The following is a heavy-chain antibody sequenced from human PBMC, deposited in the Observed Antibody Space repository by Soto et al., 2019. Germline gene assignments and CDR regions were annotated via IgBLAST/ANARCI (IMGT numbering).Heavy chain of an antibody. CDR3: ARIGVSSGHESPDFDS. D-gene: IGHD3-16*01. CDR1: GYTFNLYG. CDR2: ISGFNGNT. Sequence: GTSVKVSCKASGYTFNLYGITWVRQAPGQGLEWVGWISGFNGNTNYAADLQGRVTMTTDTSTSTAYMELRGLRSDDTAVYYCARIGVSSGHESPDFDSWGQGTLVTVSS. V-gene: IGHV1-18*01. J-gene: IGHJ4*02.